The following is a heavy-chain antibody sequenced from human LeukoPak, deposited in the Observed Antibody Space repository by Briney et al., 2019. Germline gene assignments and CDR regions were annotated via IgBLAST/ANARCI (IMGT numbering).Heavy chain of an antibody. CDR2: IYYSGST. D-gene: IGHD2-2*01. CDR3: ARHVFSGSSALDY. CDR1: GGSISSYY. J-gene: IGHJ4*02. V-gene: IGHV4-59*08. Sequence: SETLSLTCTVSGGSISSYYWSWIRQPPGKGLEWIGYIYYSGSTNYNPSLKSRVTISVDTSKNQFSLKLSSVTAADTAVYYCARHVFSGSSALDYWGQGTLVTVSS.